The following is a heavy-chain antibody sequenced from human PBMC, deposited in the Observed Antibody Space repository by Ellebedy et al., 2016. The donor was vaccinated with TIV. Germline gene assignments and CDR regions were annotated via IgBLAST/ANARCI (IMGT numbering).Heavy chain of an antibody. V-gene: IGHV3-74*01. Sequence: GESLKISCATSGFTFTYTWMHWIRQAPGKGLEWVSRISRDGDIRGYAEFAKGRFTVSRDNTKNTLYLQMSGLSADDSAVYYCATDEGGSYDSWGQGTRVSVSS. CDR3: ATDEGGSYDS. J-gene: IGHJ4*02. CDR2: ISRDGDIR. D-gene: IGHD1-26*01. CDR1: GFTFTYTW.